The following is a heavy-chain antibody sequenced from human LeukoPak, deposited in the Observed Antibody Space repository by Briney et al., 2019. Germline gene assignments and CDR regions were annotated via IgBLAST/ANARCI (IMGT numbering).Heavy chain of an antibody. CDR1: GFTFSSYS. V-gene: IGHV3-21*01. J-gene: IGHJ4*02. CDR3: ARTKNIAAAGAFDY. Sequence: GGSLRLSCAASGFTFSSYSMNWVRQAPGKGLEWVSSISSSSSYIYYADSVKGRFTISRDNAKNSLYLQMNSLRAEDTAVYYCARTKNIAAAGAFDYWGQGTLVIASS. CDR2: ISSSSSYI. D-gene: IGHD6-13*01.